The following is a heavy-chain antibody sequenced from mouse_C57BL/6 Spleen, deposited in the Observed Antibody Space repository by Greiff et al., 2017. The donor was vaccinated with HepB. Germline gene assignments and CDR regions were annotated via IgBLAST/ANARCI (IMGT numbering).Heavy chain of an antibody. V-gene: IGHV14-1*01. Sequence: VQLKESGAELVRPGASVKLSCTASGFNIKDYYMHWVKQRPEQGLEWIGRIDPEDGDTEYAPKFQGKATMTADTSSNTAYLQLSSLTSEDTAVYYWTSYDYVYYAMDYWGQGTSVTVSS. J-gene: IGHJ4*01. CDR1: GFNIKDYY. CDR3: TSYDYVYYAMDY. CDR2: IDPEDGDT. D-gene: IGHD2-4*01.